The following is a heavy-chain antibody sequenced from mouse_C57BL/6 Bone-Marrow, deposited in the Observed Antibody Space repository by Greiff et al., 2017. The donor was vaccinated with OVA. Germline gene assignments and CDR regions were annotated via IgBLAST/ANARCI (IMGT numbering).Heavy chain of an antibody. CDR3: ASCDGYYLWYFDV. Sequence: QVQLQQSGAELMKPGASVKLSCKATGYTFTGYWIEWVKQRPGHGLEWIGAILPGSGSTTYNEKFKGKATFTADTSSNTAYMQLSSLTTGDSAIYYCASCDGYYLWYFDVWGKGTTVTVSS. J-gene: IGHJ1*03. CDR2: ILPGSGST. V-gene: IGHV1-9*01. D-gene: IGHD2-3*01. CDR1: GYTFTGYW.